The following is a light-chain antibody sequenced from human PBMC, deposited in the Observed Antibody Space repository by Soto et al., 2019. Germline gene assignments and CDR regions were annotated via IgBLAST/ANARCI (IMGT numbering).Light chain of an antibody. CDR3: CSYGGSPL. Sequence: QSALTQPRSVSGSPGQSVTISCTGTSSDVGGYNYVSWYQQHPNNAPKLIIYDVTKRPSGVPDRFSGSKSGNTASLTISGLQDEDDADSHCCSYGGSPLFGGGTKLTVL. CDR1: SSDVGGYNY. CDR2: DVT. V-gene: IGLV2-11*01. J-gene: IGLJ2*01.